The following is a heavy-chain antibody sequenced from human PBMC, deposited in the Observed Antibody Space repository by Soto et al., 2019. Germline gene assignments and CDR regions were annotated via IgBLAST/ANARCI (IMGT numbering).Heavy chain of an antibody. V-gene: IGHV1-8*01. CDR2: MNPNSGNT. Sequence: QVRLVQSGAEVKKPGASVKVSCKASGYTFTSYDINWVRQATGQGLEWMGWMNPNSGNTGYAQKFQGRVTMTRNTSIRTAYMELSSLRSEDTAVYYCARRRDYGDYVYYWGQGTLVTVSS. D-gene: IGHD4-17*01. CDR3: ARRRDYGDYVYY. CDR1: GYTFTSYD. J-gene: IGHJ4*02.